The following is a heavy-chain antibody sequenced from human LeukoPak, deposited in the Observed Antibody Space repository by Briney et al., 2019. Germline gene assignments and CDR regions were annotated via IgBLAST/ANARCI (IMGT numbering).Heavy chain of an antibody. Sequence: SVKVSCKASVDTFSSYAISWVRQTPGHGLEWMGRIIPILGIANYAQKFQGRVTITADKSTSTANMELSSLRSEDTAVYYGARGADTAMLDDYYYGMDVWGQGTTVTVSS. J-gene: IGHJ6*02. CDR2: IIPILGIA. CDR3: ARGADTAMLDDYYYGMDV. CDR1: VDTFSSYA. V-gene: IGHV1-69*04. D-gene: IGHD5-18*01.